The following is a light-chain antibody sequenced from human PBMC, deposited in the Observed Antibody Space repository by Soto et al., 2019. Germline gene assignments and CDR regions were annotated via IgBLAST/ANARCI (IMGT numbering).Light chain of an antibody. CDR2: GAS. CDR1: QCIINY. Sequence: IQLTQSPSSLPASMGDRVTITCRASQCIINYLAWYQQKPGKAPKLLIYGASTLQGGDPSRFSGSGSGTDFPLTVSSLQLEDRETYYSQKLFLNPPLFGLGPKVD. J-gene: IGKJ3*01. V-gene: IGKV1-9*01. CDR3: QKLFLNPPL.